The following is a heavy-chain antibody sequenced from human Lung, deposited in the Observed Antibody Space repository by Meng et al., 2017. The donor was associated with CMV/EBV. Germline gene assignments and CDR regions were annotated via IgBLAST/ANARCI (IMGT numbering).Heavy chain of an antibody. V-gene: IGHV4-4*02. Sequence: QWQLRDSGASMMRTVDPLLLNCAVSGDSLTKHNWLAWVRQPTGKGLEWIGEIPHRGSSAYNPSLKSRVSMSIDKSKNQFSLKLTSVTAADTAVYHCLRGSGGSVWGQGTLVTVFS. J-gene: IGHJ1*01. CDR2: IPHRGSS. CDR3: LRGSGGSV. CDR1: GDSLTKHNW. D-gene: IGHD3-10*01.